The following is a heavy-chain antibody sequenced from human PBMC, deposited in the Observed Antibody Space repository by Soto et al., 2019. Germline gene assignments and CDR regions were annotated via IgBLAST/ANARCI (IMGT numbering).Heavy chain of an antibody. CDR1: GFTFSSYA. V-gene: IGHV3-23*01. CDR2: ISGSGGST. CDR3: AKDKTGDTTVTTWPPYFDY. D-gene: IGHD4-4*01. Sequence: PGGSLRLSCAASGFTFSSYAMSWVRQAPGKGLEWVSAISGSGGSTYYADSVKGRFTISRDNSKNTLYLQMNSLRAEDTAVYYCAKDKTGDTTVTTWPPYFDYWGQGTLVTVPQ. J-gene: IGHJ4*02.